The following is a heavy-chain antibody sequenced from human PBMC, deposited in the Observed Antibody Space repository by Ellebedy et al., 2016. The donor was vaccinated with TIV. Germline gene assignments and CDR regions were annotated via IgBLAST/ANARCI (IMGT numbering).Heavy chain of an antibody. Sequence: GESLKISCAASGFTFSDFYMIWIRQAPGKGLEWLSYISSGGDTIYYADSVKGRLTISRDNAKNSLYLQMNSLGAEDTAVYYCARDSRFIDQQHNWFDPWGQGTLVTVSS. D-gene: IGHD6-13*01. V-gene: IGHV3-11*01. CDR2: ISSGGDTI. J-gene: IGHJ5*02. CDR3: ARDSRFIDQQHNWFDP. CDR1: GFTFSDFY.